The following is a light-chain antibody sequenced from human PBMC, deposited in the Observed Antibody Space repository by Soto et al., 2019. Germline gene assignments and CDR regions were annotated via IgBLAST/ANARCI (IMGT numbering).Light chain of an antibody. Sequence: DIQMTQSPSTLSASIGDRVTITCRTSQSVDSWLAWYQQKPGKAPKLLIYKASSLQTGVQSRFSGSGSGTEFTLTISSLQPDDFATYCCQHYNDYSRMFGQGTKVEIK. J-gene: IGKJ1*01. V-gene: IGKV1-5*03. CDR3: QHYNDYSRM. CDR1: QSVDSW. CDR2: KAS.